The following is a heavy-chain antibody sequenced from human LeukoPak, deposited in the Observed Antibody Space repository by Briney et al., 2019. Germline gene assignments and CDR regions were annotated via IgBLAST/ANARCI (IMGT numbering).Heavy chain of an antibody. V-gene: IGHV1-69*13. CDR2: IIPIFGTA. Sequence: SVNVSCKASGGTFSSYAISWVRQAPGQGLEWMGGIIPIFGTANYAQKFQGRVAITADESTSTAYMELSSLRSEDTAVYYCARGPGYGDYYYYYGMDVWGQGTTVTVSS. J-gene: IGHJ6*02. D-gene: IGHD4-17*01. CDR3: ARGPGYGDYYYYYGMDV. CDR1: GGTFSSYA.